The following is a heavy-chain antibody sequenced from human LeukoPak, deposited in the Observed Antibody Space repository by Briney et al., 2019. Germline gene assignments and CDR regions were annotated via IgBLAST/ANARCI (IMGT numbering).Heavy chain of an antibody. V-gene: IGHV1-2*02. CDR1: GYTFTGYY. D-gene: IGHD6-13*01. J-gene: IGHJ6*02. CDR2: INPNSGGT. Sequence: GASVKVSCKASGYTFTGYYMHWVRQARGQGLEWMGWINPNSGGTNYAQKFQGRVTMTRDTSISTAYMELSRLRSDDTAVYYCARVRVAAGLRYYYYYGMDVWGQGTTVTVSS. CDR3: ARVRVAAGLRYYYYYGMDV.